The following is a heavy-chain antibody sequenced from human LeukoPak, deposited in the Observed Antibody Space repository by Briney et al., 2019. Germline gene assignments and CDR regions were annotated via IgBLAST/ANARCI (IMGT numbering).Heavy chain of an antibody. D-gene: IGHD3-10*01. CDR1: GVTFSSYW. CDR3: ARDSYYGSGSYSFDY. V-gene: IGHV3-74*01. Sequence: GGSLRLSCAASGVTFSSYWMHWVRQAPGKGLVWVSRINSDGSSTSYADSVKGRFTISRDNAKNTLYLQMNSLRAEDTAVYYCARDSYYGSGSYSFDYWGQGTLVTVSS. J-gene: IGHJ4*02. CDR2: INSDGSST.